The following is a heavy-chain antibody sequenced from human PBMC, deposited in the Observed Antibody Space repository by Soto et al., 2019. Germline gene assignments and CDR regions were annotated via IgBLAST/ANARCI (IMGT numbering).Heavy chain of an antibody. CDR3: ASPKPQLRSGFLVDY. CDR1: GGTFSSYT. CDR2: IIPISGIA. V-gene: IGHV1-69*02. D-gene: IGHD1-1*01. J-gene: IGHJ4*02. Sequence: QVQLVQSGAEVKKPGSSVKVSCKASGGTFSSYTISWVRQAPGQGLEWMGRIIPISGIANYAQKFQGRVSMTADKSPSTAYIELRRLRSEDTSVYSCASPKPQLRSGFLVDYWGQGTLVTVSS.